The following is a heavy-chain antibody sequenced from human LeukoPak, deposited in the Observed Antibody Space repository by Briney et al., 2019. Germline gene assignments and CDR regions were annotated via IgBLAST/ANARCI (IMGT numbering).Heavy chain of an antibody. J-gene: IGHJ4*02. CDR3: AKRASSGSFDY. D-gene: IGHD3-22*01. CDR2: ISGRDGST. CDR1: GFTLSRYA. V-gene: IGHV3-23*01. Sequence: PGGSLRLSCAASGFTLSRYAMNWVRQAPGQGLQWVSTISGRDGSTYYADSVKGRFTISRDNSKNTLFLQMNSLRAEDTAIYYCAKRASSGSFDYWGQGILVTVSS.